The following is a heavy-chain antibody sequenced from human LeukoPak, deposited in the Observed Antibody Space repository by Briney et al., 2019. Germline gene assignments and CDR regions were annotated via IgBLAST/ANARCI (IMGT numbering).Heavy chain of an antibody. CDR2: INNVRSHI. J-gene: IGHJ3*02. CDR1: GFTFSTSA. V-gene: IGHV3-21*03. D-gene: IGHD3-22*01. Sequence: GGSLRLPCAAPGFTFSTSAMNWVRQAPGKGLEWVSSINNVRSHIYYADSVRGRFTISRDNSKNTLYLQMNSLKTEDTAVYYCTTAGITMIVAFDAFDIWGQGTMVTVSS. CDR3: TTAGITMIVAFDAFDI.